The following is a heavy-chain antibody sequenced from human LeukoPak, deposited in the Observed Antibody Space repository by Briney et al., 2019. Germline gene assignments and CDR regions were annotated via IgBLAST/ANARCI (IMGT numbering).Heavy chain of an antibody. CDR2: ISSSSSYT. V-gene: IGHV3-11*06. CDR3: ASLLLQSYSFDI. D-gene: IGHD1-26*01. J-gene: IGHJ3*02. CDR1: GFTFSDYY. Sequence: SGGSLRHSCAASGFTFSDYYMSWIRQAPGKGLEWVSYISSSSSYTNYADSVKGRFTISRDNAKNSLYLQMNSLRAEDTAVYYCASLLLQSYSFDIWGQGTMLTVFS.